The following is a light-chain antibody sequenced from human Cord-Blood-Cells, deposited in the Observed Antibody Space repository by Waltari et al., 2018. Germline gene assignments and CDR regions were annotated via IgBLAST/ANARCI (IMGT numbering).Light chain of an antibody. V-gene: IGKV3-15*01. CDR3: QQYNNWPPT. CDR2: GAS. CDR1: QSVSSN. Sequence: EIVMTQSPATLSVSPGERATLSCRASQSVSSNLAWYQQKPGQAPRLLIYGASTRATGIPARFRGRWSGNGFPLHIRRLQSEDFAVYYCQQYNNWPPTFGQGTKVEIK. J-gene: IGKJ1*01.